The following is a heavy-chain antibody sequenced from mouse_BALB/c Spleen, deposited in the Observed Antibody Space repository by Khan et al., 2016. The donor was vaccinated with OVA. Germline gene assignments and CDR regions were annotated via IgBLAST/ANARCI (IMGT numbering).Heavy chain of an antibody. Sequence: EGQLQESGPGLVKPSQSLSLTCTVTGYSITSGYGWNWIRQFPGNKLEWMGYISYSGSTNYNPSLKSRISITRDTSKNQFFLQLNSGTTEDTATYYCARTARIKYWGQGTTLTVSS. CDR1: GYSITSGYG. J-gene: IGHJ2*01. D-gene: IGHD1-2*01. CDR3: ARTARIKY. CDR2: ISYSGST. V-gene: IGHV3-2*02.